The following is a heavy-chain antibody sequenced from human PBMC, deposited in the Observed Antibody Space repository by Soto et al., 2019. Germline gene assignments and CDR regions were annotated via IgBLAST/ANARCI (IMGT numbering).Heavy chain of an antibody. CDR2: INHSGST. CDR3: ARGRQRNPIDY. Sequence: PSKTLSLTCAVYGGSLSGYYWSWIRQPPGKGLEGIGEINHSGSTNYNPSLKSRVTISVDTSKNQFSLKLSSVTAADTAVYFCARGRQRNPIDYSGQGTLVTVSS. V-gene: IGHV4-34*01. D-gene: IGHD6-25*01. CDR1: GGSLSGYY. J-gene: IGHJ4*02.